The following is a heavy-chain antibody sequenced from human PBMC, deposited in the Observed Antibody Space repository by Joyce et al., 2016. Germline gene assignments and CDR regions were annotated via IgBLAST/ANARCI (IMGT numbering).Heavy chain of an antibody. D-gene: IGHD2-15*01. CDR2: ISAYNGNT. CDR3: AREAYDCSGGSCYSSWFDP. J-gene: IGHJ5*02. CDR1: GYTFTSYG. V-gene: IGHV1-18*01. Sequence: QVQLVQSGAEVKKPGASVKVSCKASGYTFTSYGISWVRQAPGQGLEWMGWISAYNGNTNYAQKLQGRVTMTTYTSTSTAYMELRSLRSDDTAVYYCAREAYDCSGGSCYSSWFDPWGQEPWSPSPQ.